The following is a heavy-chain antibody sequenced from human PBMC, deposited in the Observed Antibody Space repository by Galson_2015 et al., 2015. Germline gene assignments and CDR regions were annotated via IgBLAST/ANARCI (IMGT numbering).Heavy chain of an antibody. Sequence: SLRLSCAASGFTFNSYAIHWVRQAPGKRLEWVAVISFDGSNKYYADSVEGRFTISRDNSRNTLYLQMNSLRAEDTAVYYCAREGLYYDFWSGYSLVYYFDYWGQGTLVTVSS. V-gene: IGHV3-30*01. CDR3: AREGLYYDFWSGYSLVYYFDY. CDR1: GFTFNSYA. CDR2: ISFDGSNK. J-gene: IGHJ4*02. D-gene: IGHD3-3*01.